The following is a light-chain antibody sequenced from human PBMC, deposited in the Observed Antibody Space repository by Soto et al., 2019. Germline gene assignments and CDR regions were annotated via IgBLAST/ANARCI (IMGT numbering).Light chain of an antibody. CDR1: QSVLYSADNKNY. V-gene: IGKV4-1*01. J-gene: IGKJ4*01. Sequence: DIVLTQSPDSLAVSLGERATINCKSSQSVLYSADNKNYLAWYQQKPGQPPKLLIYGASTRESGVPERFSGSGSGTDFALTISTLQAEDVAVYYCQQYYGTPVTFGGGTKVEIK. CDR2: GAS. CDR3: QQYYGTPVT.